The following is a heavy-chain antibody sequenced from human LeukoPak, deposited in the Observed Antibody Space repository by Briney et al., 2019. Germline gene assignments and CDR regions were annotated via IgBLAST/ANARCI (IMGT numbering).Heavy chain of an antibody. CDR3: AKAEDGSWDEVDAFDI. V-gene: IGHV3-30*18. CDR2: ISYDGSNK. D-gene: IGHD6-13*01. J-gene: IGHJ3*02. CDR1: GFTFSSYG. Sequence: PGRSLRLSCAASGFTFSSYGMHWVRQAPGKGLEWVAVISYDGSNKYYADSVKGRFTISRDNSKNTLYLQMNSLRAEDTAVYYCAKAEDGSWDEVDAFDIWGQGTMVTVSS.